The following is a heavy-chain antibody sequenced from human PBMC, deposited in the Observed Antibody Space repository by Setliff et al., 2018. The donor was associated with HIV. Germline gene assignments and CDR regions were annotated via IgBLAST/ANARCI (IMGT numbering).Heavy chain of an antibody. CDR1: GYNFISYH. CDR3: ARVAVPGLAYFPH. CDR2: INANGGGT. D-gene: IGHD6-19*01. J-gene: IGHJ1*01. V-gene: IGHV1-46*01. Sequence: SVKVSCKASGYNFISYHLHWLRQAPGQGLEWMGIINANGGGTSYAQKFQGRVTITRDTSTNTVYMEMSGLRSEDTAVFYCARVAVPGLAYFPHWGQGTLVTVSS.